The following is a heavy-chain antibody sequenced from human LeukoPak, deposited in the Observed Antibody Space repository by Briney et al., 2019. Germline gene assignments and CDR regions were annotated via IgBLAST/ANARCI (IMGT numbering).Heavy chain of an antibody. Sequence: GGSLRLSCAASGFTFSSYGMHWVRQAPGQGLEWMGITNPSGGSTSYAQKFQGRVTMTRDTSTSTVYMELSSLRSEDTAVYYCARGLVAGEDWFDPWGQGTLVTVSS. CDR2: TNPSGGST. CDR3: ARGLVAGEDWFDP. CDR1: GFTFSSYG. V-gene: IGHV1-46*01. J-gene: IGHJ5*02. D-gene: IGHD5-12*01.